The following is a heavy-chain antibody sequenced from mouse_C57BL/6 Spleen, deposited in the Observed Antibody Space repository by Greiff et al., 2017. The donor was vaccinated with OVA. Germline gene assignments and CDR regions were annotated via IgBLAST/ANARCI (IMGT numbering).Heavy chain of an antibody. V-gene: IGHV1-9*01. D-gene: IGHD2-3*01. CDR2: ILPGSGST. CDR3: ASSDGYFAFAY. J-gene: IGHJ3*01. Sequence: QVQLQQSGAELMKPGASVKLSCKATGYTFTGYWIEWVKQRPGHGLEWIGEILPGSGSTNYNEKFKGKATFTADTSTNTAYMQLSRLTTEDADIYYGASSDGYFAFAYWGQGTLVTVSA. CDR1: GYTFTGYW.